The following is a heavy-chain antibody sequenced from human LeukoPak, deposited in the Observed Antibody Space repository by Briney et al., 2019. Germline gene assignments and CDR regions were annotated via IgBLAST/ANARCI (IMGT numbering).Heavy chain of an antibody. V-gene: IGHV4-59*01. Sequence: SETLFLTCTVSGGSISSYYWSWIRQPPGKGLEWIGYIYYSGSTNYNPSLKSRVTISVDTSKDQFSLKLSSVTAADTAVYYCARAGIVNWFDPWGQGTLVTVSS. D-gene: IGHD2-15*01. CDR3: ARAGIVNWFDP. J-gene: IGHJ5*02. CDR2: IYYSGST. CDR1: GGSISSYY.